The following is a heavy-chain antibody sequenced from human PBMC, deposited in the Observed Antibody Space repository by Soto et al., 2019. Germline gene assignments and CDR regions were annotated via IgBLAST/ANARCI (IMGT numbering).Heavy chain of an antibody. V-gene: IGHV1-18*04. CDR2: INAYNGNT. Sequence: QVQLVQSGAEVKKPGASVKVSCKASGYTFSSHAISWVRQAPGQGLEWMGWINAYNGNTKYAQKSQGRVTMTTDTSTSTAYMELRSLRSDDTAVYYCARDLNLGLVAEWGQGTLVTVSS. CDR3: ARDLNLGLVAE. J-gene: IGHJ4*02. CDR1: GYTFSSHA. D-gene: IGHD2-2*01.